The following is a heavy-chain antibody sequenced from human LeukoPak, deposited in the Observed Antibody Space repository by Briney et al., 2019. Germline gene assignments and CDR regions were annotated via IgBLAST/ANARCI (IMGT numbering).Heavy chain of an antibody. CDR3: TSWFSGSSCPGPDAFDI. D-gene: IGHD6-13*01. V-gene: IGHV3-49*04. J-gene: IGHJ3*02. CDR2: IRSKAYGGTT. Sequence: PGGSLRLSCTASGFTFGDYAMSWVRQAPGKGLEWVGFIRSKAYGGTTEYAASVKGRFTISRDDSKSIAYLQMNSLKTEDTAVYYCTSWFSGSSCPGPDAFDIWGQGTMVTVSS. CDR1: GFTFGDYA.